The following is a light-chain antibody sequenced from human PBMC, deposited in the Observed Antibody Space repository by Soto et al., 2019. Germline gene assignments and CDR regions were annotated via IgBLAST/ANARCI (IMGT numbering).Light chain of an antibody. Sequence: QSVLTQPPAVSGAPGQRVTISCTWSSSNIGAGYDVHWYQQLPGTAPKLLIFININRPSGVPDRFSGSKSGTSASLAITGLRAEDEADYYCQSYDSSLSGYVFGTGTKVTVL. V-gene: IGLV1-40*01. CDR2: INI. J-gene: IGLJ1*01. CDR1: SSNIGAGYD. CDR3: QSYDSSLSGYV.